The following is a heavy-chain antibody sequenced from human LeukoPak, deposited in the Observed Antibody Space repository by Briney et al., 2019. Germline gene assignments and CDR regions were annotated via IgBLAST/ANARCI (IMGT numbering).Heavy chain of an antibody. CDR3: ARGNYYDTSAYYPQ. D-gene: IGHD3-22*01. CDR1: GGSFSDYS. V-gene: IGHV4-34*01. Sequence: PSETLSLTCAVYGGSFSDYSWSWIRQPPGKGLEWIGEINYSGSTNYNPSLKSRVTLSVDTSKNQFSLELNSVTAADTAVYYCARGNYYDTSAYYPQWGEGTLVTVSS. CDR2: INYSGST. J-gene: IGHJ4*02.